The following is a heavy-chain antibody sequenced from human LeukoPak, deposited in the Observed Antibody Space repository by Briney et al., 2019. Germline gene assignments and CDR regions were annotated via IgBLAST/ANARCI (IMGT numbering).Heavy chain of an antibody. V-gene: IGHV3-21*01. D-gene: IGHD3-10*01. CDR1: GFTFSSYS. Sequence: GGSLRLSCAASGFTFSSYSMNWVRQAPGKGLEWVSSISSSSSYIYYADSVKGRFTISRDNAKNSLYLQTNSLRAEDTAVYYCARDRRYYGSGSYQPVDYWGQGTLVTVSS. J-gene: IGHJ4*02. CDR3: ARDRRYYGSGSYQPVDY. CDR2: ISSSSSYI.